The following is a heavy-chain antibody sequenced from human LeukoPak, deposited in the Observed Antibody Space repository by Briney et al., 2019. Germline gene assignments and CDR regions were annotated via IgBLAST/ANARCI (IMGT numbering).Heavy chain of an antibody. D-gene: IGHD6-6*01. CDR1: GFTFSSYW. CDR3: ASLRRLVPPRY. V-gene: IGHV3-7*01. J-gene: IGHJ4*02. Sequence: PGGSLRLSCAASGFTFSSYWMSWVRQAPGKGLEWVANIKQDGSGKYYVDSVKGRFTISRDNAKNSLYPQMNSLRAEDTAVYYCASLRRLVPPRYWGQGTLVTVSS. CDR2: IKQDGSGK.